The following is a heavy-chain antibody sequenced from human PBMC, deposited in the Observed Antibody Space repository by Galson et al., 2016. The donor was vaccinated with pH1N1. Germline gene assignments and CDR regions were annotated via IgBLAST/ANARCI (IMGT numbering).Heavy chain of an antibody. CDR2: ISAGSTAT. CDR1: GFIFSSYA. D-gene: IGHD1/OR15-1a*01. Sequence: SLRLSCAASGFIFSSYAMTWVRQAPGRGLEWVSSISAGSTATFYADSVKGRFTISRDNPKNSLYLQMNSLGADETAVYYCAKGGRVGTEVYYYAMDVWGQGTTVTVSS. CDR3: AKGGRVGTEVYYYAMDV. V-gene: IGHV3-23*01. J-gene: IGHJ6*02.